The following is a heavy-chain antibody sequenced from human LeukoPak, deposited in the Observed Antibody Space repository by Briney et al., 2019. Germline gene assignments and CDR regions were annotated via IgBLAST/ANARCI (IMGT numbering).Heavy chain of an antibody. CDR1: GGSISSYY. V-gene: IGHV4-59*01. Sequence: SEALSLTCTVSGGSISSYYWSWIRQPPGKGLEWIGYIYYSGSTNYNPSLKSRVTISVDTSKNQFSLKLSSVTAADTAAYYCARGGARGYADYWGQGTLVTVSS. CDR2: IYYSGST. CDR3: ARGGARGYADY. J-gene: IGHJ4*02. D-gene: IGHD5-18*01.